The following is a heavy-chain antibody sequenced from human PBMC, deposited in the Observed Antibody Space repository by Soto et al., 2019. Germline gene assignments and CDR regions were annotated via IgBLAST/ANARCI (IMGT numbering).Heavy chain of an antibody. CDR1: GGTFSSYA. CDR3: ARDRGTVTHAFDI. D-gene: IGHD4-17*01. Sequence: SVKVSCKASGGTFSSYAISWVRQAPGQGLEWMGGIIPIFGTANYAQKFQGRVTITADESTSTAYMELSSLRSEDTAVYYCARDRGTVTHAFDIWGQGTMVTVSS. CDR2: IIPIFGTA. V-gene: IGHV1-69*13. J-gene: IGHJ3*02.